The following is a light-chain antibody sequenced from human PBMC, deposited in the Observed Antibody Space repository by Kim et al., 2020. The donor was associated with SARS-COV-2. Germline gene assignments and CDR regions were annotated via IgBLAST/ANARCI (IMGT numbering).Light chain of an antibody. J-gene: IGKJ1*01. CDR3: RQYGSS. CDR1: QSVSSY. Sequence: EIVLTQSPGTLSLSPGERATLSCRASQSVSSYLAWYQQKPGQAPRLLIYGASSRATGIPDRFSGSGSGTDFTLTINRLEPEDFAVYYCRQYGSSFGQGTKVDIK. CDR2: GAS. V-gene: IGKV3-20*01.